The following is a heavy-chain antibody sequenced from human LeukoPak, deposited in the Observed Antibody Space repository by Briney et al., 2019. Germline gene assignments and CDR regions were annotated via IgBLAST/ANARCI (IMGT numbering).Heavy chain of an antibody. CDR1: GGSISSYY. Sequence: SETLSLTCTVSGGSISSYYWSWIRQPPGKGLEWIGHIYYSGSTNYNPSLKSRVTISVDTSKNQFSLKLSSVTAADTAVYYCAGIVVVPASANWFDPWGQGTLVTVSS. CDR3: AGIVVVPASANWFDP. CDR2: IYYSGST. J-gene: IGHJ5*02. D-gene: IGHD2-2*01. V-gene: IGHV4-59*01.